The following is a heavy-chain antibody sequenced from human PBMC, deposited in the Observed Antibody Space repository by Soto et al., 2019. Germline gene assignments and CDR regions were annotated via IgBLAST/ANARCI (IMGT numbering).Heavy chain of an antibody. V-gene: IGHV1-8*01. CDR2: MNPKSGNT. Sequence: ASVKVSCKASGYSFTSYDINWVRQATGQGLEWMGWMNPKSGNTGYAQKLQGRVTMTTDTSTSTAYMELRSLRSDDTAVYYCARRWDSGYDGGDYWGQGTLVTVSS. CDR3: ARRWDSGYDGGDY. J-gene: IGHJ4*02. D-gene: IGHD5-12*01. CDR1: GYSFTSYD.